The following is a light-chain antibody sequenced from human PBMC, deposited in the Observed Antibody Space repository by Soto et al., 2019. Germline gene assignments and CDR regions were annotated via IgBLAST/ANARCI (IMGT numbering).Light chain of an antibody. J-gene: IGKJ5*01. CDR1: QDISNY. Sequence: DIQMTQSPSSLSASVGDRVTITCQASQDISNYLNWYQQKPGKAPKLLIYDASNLETWVPSRFSGSGSGTDFTFTISSLQPEDIATYYCQQYDNLSITFDQGTRLEIK. CDR3: QQYDNLSIT. CDR2: DAS. V-gene: IGKV1-33*01.